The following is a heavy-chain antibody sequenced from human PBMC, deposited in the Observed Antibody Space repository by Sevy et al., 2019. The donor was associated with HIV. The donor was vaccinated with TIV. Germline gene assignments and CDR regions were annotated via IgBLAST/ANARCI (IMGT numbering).Heavy chain of an antibody. CDR1: GFTFISYA. CDR3: AKGYCSGGSCPSDYYYYGLDV. V-gene: IGHV3-23*01. Sequence: GGSLRLSCKPSGFTFISYAMNWVRQAPGKGLEWVSTIYGSSGATYYGDSVKGRFTISRDNSKNTLYLQMNSLRADDTAVYYCAKGYCSGGSCPSDYYYYGLDVWGQGTTVTVSS. J-gene: IGHJ6*02. CDR2: IYGSSGAT. D-gene: IGHD2-15*01.